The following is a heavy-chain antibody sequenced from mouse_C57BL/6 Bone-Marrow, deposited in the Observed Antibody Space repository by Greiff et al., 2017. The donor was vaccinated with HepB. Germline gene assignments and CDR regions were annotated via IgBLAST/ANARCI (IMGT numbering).Heavy chain of an antibody. CDR1: GYAFSSYW. Sequence: VQLKQSGAELVKPGASVKISCKASGYAFSSYWMNWVKQRPGKGLEWIGQIYPGDGDTNYNGKFKGKATLTADKSSSTAYMQLSSLTSEDSAVYFCARGGYYSNYVYFDVWGTGTTVTVSS. D-gene: IGHD2-5*01. CDR3: ARGGYYSNYVYFDV. J-gene: IGHJ1*03. CDR2: IYPGDGDT. V-gene: IGHV1-80*01.